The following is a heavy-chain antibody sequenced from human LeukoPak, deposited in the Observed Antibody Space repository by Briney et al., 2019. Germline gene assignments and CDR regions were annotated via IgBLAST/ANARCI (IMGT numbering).Heavy chain of an antibody. V-gene: IGHV1-3*03. D-gene: IGHD3-3*01. J-gene: IGHJ6*03. CDR3: ARDGSVLWRGYHSISYNYYMDV. Sequence: ASVKVSCKASGYTFTSYTIHWVRQAPGQRLEWMGWINAGNGNTKYSQEFQDRVTITRDTSASTAYMELSSLRPEDTAVYFCARDGSVLWRGYHSISYNYYMDVWGEGTTVTVSS. CDR1: GYTFTSYT. CDR2: INAGNGNT.